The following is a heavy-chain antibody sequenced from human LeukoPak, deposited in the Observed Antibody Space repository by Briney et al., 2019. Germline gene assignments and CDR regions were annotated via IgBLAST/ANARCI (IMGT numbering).Heavy chain of an antibody. J-gene: IGHJ4*02. D-gene: IGHD3-3*01. Sequence: GGSLRLSCVASEFTFSSYNMNWVRLAPGKGLEWVASISSSSKWMYYTDSVKGRFTISRDNAKNSLYLQMNSLRAEDTAVYYCAREPFWSGYYSNLHFDYWGQGTLVTVSS. CDR2: ISSSSKWM. V-gene: IGHV3-21*01. CDR3: AREPFWSGYYSNLHFDY. CDR1: EFTFSSYN.